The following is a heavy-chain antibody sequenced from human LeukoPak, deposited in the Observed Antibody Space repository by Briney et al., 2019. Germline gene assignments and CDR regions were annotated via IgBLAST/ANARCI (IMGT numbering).Heavy chain of an antibody. CDR2: IYIDGSWT. CDR3: ARGTSARQDY. V-gene: IGHV3-74*01. D-gene: IGHD2-2*01. Sequence: GGSLRLSCAASRFTFDTYWMHWVRQAPGKGLVWVSFIYIDGSWTSYADSVKGRFTISRDNAKNTVYLQMNSLRAEDTAVYYCARGTSARQDYWGQGTLVTVSS. CDR1: RFTFDTYW. J-gene: IGHJ4*02.